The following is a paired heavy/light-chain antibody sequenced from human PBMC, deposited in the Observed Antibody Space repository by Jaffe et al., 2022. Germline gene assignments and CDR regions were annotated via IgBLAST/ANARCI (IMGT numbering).Light chain of an antibody. CDR2: AAS. J-gene: IGKJ3*01. Sequence: DIQLTQSPSFLSASVGDRVTITCRASQGISSYLAWYQQKPGKAPKLLIYAASTLQSGVPSRFSGSGSGTEFTLTISSLQPEDFATYYCQQLNSFTFGPGTKVDIK. V-gene: IGKV1-9*01. CDR3: QQLNSFT. CDR1: QGISSY.
Heavy chain of an antibody. CDR2: IYYSGST. D-gene: IGHD3-9*01. V-gene: IGHV4-59*01. J-gene: IGHJ4*02. Sequence: QVQLQESGPGLVKPSETLSLTCTVSGGSISSYYWSWIRQPPGKGLEWIGYIYYSGSTNYNPSLKSRVTISVDTSKNQFSLKLSSVTAADTAVYYCARGLRYFDWSYFTYFDYWGQGTLVTVSS. CDR3: ARGLRYFDWSYFTYFDY. CDR1: GGSISSYY.